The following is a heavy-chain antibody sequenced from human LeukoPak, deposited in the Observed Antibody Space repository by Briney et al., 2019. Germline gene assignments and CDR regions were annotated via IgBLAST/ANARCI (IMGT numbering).Heavy chain of an antibody. V-gene: IGHV4-59*01. CDR2: IYYSGHT. D-gene: IGHD1-14*01. CDR1: GGSISGYY. J-gene: IGHJ4*02. Sequence: PSETLSLTCTVSGGSISGYYWSWLRQPPAKGLEWIGYIYYSGHTNYNPSLTGRVTISVDTSKNQFSLKLISVTAADTAVYYGARGERPGLDYWGQGTLVTVSS. CDR3: ARGERPGLDY.